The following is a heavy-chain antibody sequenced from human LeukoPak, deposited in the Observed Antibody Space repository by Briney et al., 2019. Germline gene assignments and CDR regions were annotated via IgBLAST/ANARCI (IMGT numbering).Heavy chain of an antibody. CDR3: AEEVGSTYPTFDY. D-gene: IGHD3-10*01. J-gene: IGHJ4*02. V-gene: IGHV3-23*01. CDR2: ISGGGGTT. CDR1: GFTFTDYV. Sequence: GSLRLSCAASGFTFTDYVMSWVRQAPGKGLEWVSSISGGGGTTYYADSVKGRFIISRDNSKNTLYLQMNSLRAEDTALYYCAEEVGSTYPTFDYWGLGTLVTVAS.